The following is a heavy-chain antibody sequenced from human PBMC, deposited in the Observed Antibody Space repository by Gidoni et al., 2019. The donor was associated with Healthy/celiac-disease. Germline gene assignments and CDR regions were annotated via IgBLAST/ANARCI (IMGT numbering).Heavy chain of an antibody. Sequence: QVQLVQSGAEVKKPGSSVKVSCTASGATFSSYAISWVRQAPGQGLEWMGGIIPIFGTANYAQKFQGRVTITADESTSTAYMELSSLRSEDKAVYYCARGGGNDYGDQGAFDIWGQGTMVTVSS. D-gene: IGHD4-17*01. CDR2: IIPIFGTA. V-gene: IGHV1-69*01. J-gene: IGHJ3*02. CDR1: GATFSSYA. CDR3: ARGGGNDYGDQGAFDI.